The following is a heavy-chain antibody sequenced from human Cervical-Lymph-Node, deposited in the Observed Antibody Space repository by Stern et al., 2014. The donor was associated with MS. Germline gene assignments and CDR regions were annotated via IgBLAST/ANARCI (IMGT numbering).Heavy chain of an antibody. V-gene: IGHV1-2*02. CDR2: ITPNSGGT. CDR3: ATGTLYVTEYVYYYYYGMDV. CDR1: GYTFTAYY. Sequence: VQLVESGAEVKRPGASVKVSCKASGYTFTAYYMHWVRQAPGQGLEWMGWITPNSGGTNYAQKFQGRVTMTRDTSISTAYMELSRLRSDDTAVYYCATGTLYVTEYVYYYYYGMDVWGQGTTVTVSS. D-gene: IGHD1-14*01. J-gene: IGHJ6*02.